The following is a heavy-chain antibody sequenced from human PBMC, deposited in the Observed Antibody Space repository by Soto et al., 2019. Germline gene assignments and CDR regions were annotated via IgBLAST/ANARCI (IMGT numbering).Heavy chain of an antibody. CDR1: GFTFSSYA. V-gene: IGHV3-23*01. J-gene: IGHJ6*02. CDR2: ISGSGSTI. CDR3: AREMEVEMATIYYYYYGMDV. Sequence: EVQLLESGGGLVQPGGSLRLSCAASGFTFSSYAVSWVRQAPGKGPEWISSISGSGSTIYYADSVKGRFTISRDNSKNTLYLQMSSLRAEDTAVYYCAREMEVEMATIYYYYYGMDVWGQGTTVTVSS. D-gene: IGHD5-12*01.